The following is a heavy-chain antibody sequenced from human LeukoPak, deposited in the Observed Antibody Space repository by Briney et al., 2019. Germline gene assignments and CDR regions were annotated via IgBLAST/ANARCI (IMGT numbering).Heavy chain of an antibody. CDR3: ARTNYYGSGSYYSPGGYYGMDV. CDR2: INAGNGNT. CDR1: GYTFTSYA. J-gene: IGHJ6*04. D-gene: IGHD3-10*01. Sequence: ASVKVSCKASGYTFTSYAMHWVRRAPRQRLEWMGWINAGNGNTKYSQKFQSRVTITRDTSASTAYMELRSLRSEDTAVYYCARTNYYGSGSYYSPGGYYGMDVWGKGTTVTVSS. V-gene: IGHV1-3*01.